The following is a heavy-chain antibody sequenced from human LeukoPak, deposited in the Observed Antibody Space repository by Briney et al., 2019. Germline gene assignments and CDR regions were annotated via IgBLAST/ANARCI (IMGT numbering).Heavy chain of an antibody. CDR1: GFTFSSYA. CDR3: AKGGSSFQPPIDY. J-gene: IGHJ4*02. Sequence: GGSLRLSCAASGFTFSSYAMSWVRQAPGKGLEWVAVISYDGSNKYYADSVKGRFTISRDNSKNTLYLQMNSLRAEDTAVYYCAKGGSSFQPPIDYWGQGTLVTVSS. D-gene: IGHD6-6*01. V-gene: IGHV3-30*18. CDR2: ISYDGSNK.